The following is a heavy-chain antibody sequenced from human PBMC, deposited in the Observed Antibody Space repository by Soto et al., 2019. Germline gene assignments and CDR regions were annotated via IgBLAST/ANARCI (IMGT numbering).Heavy chain of an antibody. CDR3: ARGRGGIYSGYDYYLYWFDP. D-gene: IGHD5-12*01. CDR2: IYYSGST. Sequence: PSETLSLTCTVSGGSISSGGYYWSWIRQHPGKGLEWTGYIYYSGSTYYNPSLKSRVTISVDTSKNQFSLKLSSVTAADTAVYYCARGRGGIYSGYDYYLYWFDPWGQGTLVTVSS. V-gene: IGHV4-31*03. J-gene: IGHJ5*02. CDR1: GGSISSGGYY.